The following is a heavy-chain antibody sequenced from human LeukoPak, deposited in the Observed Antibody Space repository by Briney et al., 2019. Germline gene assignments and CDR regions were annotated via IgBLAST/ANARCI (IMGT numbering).Heavy chain of an antibody. D-gene: IGHD5-12*01. CDR1: GFTFSSYS. V-gene: IGHV3-21*01. CDR2: ISSSSSYI. CDR3: AKGGYSSTYFDY. J-gene: IGHJ4*02. Sequence: PGGSLRLSCAASGFTFSSYSMNWVRQAPGQGLEWVSSISSSSSYIYYADSVKGRFTISRDNAKNSLYLQMNSLRAEDTAVYYCAKGGYSSTYFDYWGQGTLVTASS.